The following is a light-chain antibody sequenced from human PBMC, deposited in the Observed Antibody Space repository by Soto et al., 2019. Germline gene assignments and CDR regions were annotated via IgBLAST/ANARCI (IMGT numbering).Light chain of an antibody. Sequence: QAVVTQPPSASGTPGQRVTLSCSGSSSNIGSTSVYWFQQLPGTAPKLLIHRNNQRPSGVPDRFSASKSGTSGSLAISGLRSEDEADYYCAAWDDILSGWVFGGGTKLTVL. V-gene: IGLV1-47*01. CDR1: SSNIGSTS. CDR3: AAWDDILSGWV. CDR2: RNN. J-gene: IGLJ3*02.